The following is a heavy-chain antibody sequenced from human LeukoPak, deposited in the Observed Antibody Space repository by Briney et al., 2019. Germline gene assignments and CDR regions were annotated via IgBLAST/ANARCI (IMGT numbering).Heavy chain of an antibody. Sequence: GGSLRLSXAASGFTFRSYSMNWVRQAPGKGLEWVSSISSSSSYIYYADSVKGRFTISRDNAKNSLYLQMNSLRAEDTAVYYCARGDLGDGSGSSYYYMDVWGKGTTVTVSS. V-gene: IGHV3-21*01. CDR2: ISSSSSYI. CDR1: GFTFRSYS. J-gene: IGHJ6*03. CDR3: ARGDLGDGSGSSYYYMDV. D-gene: IGHD3-10*01.